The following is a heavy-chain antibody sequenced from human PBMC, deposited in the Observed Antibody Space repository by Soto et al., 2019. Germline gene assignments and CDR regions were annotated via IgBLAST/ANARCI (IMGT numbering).Heavy chain of an antibody. CDR2: INQDGSVK. Sequence: GGSLRLSCAASGFTFSNFWMSWVRQAPGKGLEWVANINQDGSVKYSVDSVKDRFTISRDNAKNSLYLQMNSLRAEDTAVYYCAPLTIAIDYWGQGTLVTVSS. J-gene: IGHJ4*02. V-gene: IGHV3-7*01. CDR1: GFTFSNFW. D-gene: IGHD3-3*01. CDR3: APLTIAIDY.